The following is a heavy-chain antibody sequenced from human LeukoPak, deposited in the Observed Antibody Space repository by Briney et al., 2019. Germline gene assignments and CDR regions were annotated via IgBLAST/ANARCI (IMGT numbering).Heavy chain of an antibody. J-gene: IGHJ4*02. CDR1: GFTFSSYT. CDR3: ARALEFYYDSSPLDY. V-gene: IGHV3-30-3*01. D-gene: IGHD3-22*01. CDR2: ITYDGSNK. Sequence: PGGSLRLSCAASGFTFSSYTLHWVRQAPGKGLEWVAVITYDGSNKYYADSVKGRFTISRDNSKNTLYLQMNSLRAEDTAVYYCARALEFYYDSSPLDYWGQGTLVTVSS.